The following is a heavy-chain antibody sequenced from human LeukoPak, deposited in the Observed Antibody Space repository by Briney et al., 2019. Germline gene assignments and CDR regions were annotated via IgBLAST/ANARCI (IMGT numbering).Heavy chain of an antibody. J-gene: IGHJ4*02. CDR1: GFTFSNYW. D-gene: IGHD4-17*01. Sequence: GGSLRLSCAASGFTFSNYWINWVRQAPGKGLEWVANIKQDGSETYCVDSVKGRFTISRDNAKNSLYLQMNSLRAEDTAVYYCARDDTTVTTGFDYWGQGTLVTVSS. CDR3: ARDDTTVTTGFDY. V-gene: IGHV3-7*01. CDR2: IKQDGSET.